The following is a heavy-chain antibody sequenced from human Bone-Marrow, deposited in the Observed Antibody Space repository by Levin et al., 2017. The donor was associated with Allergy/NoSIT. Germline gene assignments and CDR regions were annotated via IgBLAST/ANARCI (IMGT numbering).Heavy chain of an antibody. Sequence: GESLKISCAASGFTFGSYHMTWVRQTPGKGLEWISYISRASHDIFYADSVKGRFAISRDNAQNSLYLQMNSLRTEDTGTYYCARVSGFYGDYTFDYWGRGTQVTVSS. J-gene: IGHJ4*02. V-gene: IGHV3-48*01. CDR3: ARVSGFYGDYTFDY. CDR1: GFTFGSYH. D-gene: IGHD4-17*01. CDR2: ISRASHDI.